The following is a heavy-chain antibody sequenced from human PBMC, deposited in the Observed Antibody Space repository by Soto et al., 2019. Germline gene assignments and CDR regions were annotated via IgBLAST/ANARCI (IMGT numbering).Heavy chain of an antibody. CDR2: IYYSGST. D-gene: IGHD4-17*01. CDR1: GGSISSSSYY. J-gene: IGHJ6*02. Sequence: QLQLQESGPGLVKPSETLSLTCTVSGGSISSSSYYWGWIRQPPGKGLEWIGSIYYSGSTYYNPSLKSRVTISVDTSKNQFSLKLSSVTAADTAVYYCARQDGGLYYYGMDVWGQGTTVTVSS. CDR3: ARQDGGLYYYGMDV. V-gene: IGHV4-39*01.